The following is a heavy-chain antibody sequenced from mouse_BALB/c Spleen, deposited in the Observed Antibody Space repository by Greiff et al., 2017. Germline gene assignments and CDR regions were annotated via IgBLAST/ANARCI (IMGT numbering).Heavy chain of an antibody. Sequence: EVQRVESGGGLVKPGGSLKLSCAASGFTFSSYAMSWVRQTPEKRLEWVASISSGGSTYYPDSVKGRFTISRDNARNILYLQMSSLRSEDTAMYYCARGGLLRLPLDYWGQGTTLTVSS. CDR2: ISSGGST. V-gene: IGHV5-6-5*01. CDR1: GFTFSSYA. D-gene: IGHD1-2*01. J-gene: IGHJ2*01. CDR3: ARGGLLRLPLDY.